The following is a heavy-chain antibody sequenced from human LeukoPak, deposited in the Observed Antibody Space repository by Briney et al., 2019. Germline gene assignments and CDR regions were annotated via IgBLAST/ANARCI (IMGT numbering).Heavy chain of an antibody. CDR3: ARGIFYGSGSQSFDY. D-gene: IGHD3-10*01. J-gene: IGHJ4*02. V-gene: IGHV3-48*01. CDR1: GFTFSYYS. Sequence: PGGFLRLSCAASGFTFSYYSMSWIRQAPGKGLEWISYISGSSNTKHFADSVKGRFTISRDNAKESLYLQMDSLRAEDTAFYYCARGIFYGSGSQSFDYWGQGTLVTVSS. CDR2: ISGSSNTK.